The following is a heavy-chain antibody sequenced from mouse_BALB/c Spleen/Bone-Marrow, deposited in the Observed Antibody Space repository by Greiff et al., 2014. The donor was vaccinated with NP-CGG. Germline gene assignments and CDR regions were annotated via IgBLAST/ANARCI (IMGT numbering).Heavy chain of an antibody. CDR2: INPGSGAT. D-gene: IGHD4-1*01. J-gene: IGHJ2*01. Sequence: QGQLKESGAEVGRAGNSVKGACKGSGNAFTYYLIEWGKQRPGQGLEGIGVINPGSGATNYNENFKGKATLTADKSSSTPYMQLSSLTSDDSAVYFCARRLTGTLYFDYWGQGTTLTVSS. V-gene: IGHV1-54*03. CDR3: ARRLTGTLYFDY. CDR1: GNAFTYYL.